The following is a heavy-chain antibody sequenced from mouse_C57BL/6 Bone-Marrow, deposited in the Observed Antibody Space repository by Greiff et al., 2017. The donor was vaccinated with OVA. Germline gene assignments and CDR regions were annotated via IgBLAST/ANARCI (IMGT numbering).Heavy chain of an antibody. CDR3: ARPPYGSDGWFAY. V-gene: IGHV5-15*01. J-gene: IGHJ3*01. CDR1: GFTFSDYG. D-gene: IGHD2-1*01. CDR2: ISNLAYSI. Sequence: EVHLVESGGGLVQPGGSLKLSCAASGFTFSDYGMAWVRQAPRKGPEWVAFISNLAYSIYYADTVTGRFTISRENAKNTLYLEMSSLRSEDTAMYYGARPPYGSDGWFAYWGQGTLVTVSA.